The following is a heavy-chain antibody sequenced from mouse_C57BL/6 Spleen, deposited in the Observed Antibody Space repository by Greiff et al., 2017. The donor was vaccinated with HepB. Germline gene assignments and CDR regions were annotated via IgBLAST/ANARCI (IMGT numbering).Heavy chain of an antibody. J-gene: IGHJ3*01. CDR2: IYPCDGDT. V-gene: IGHV1-80*01. D-gene: IGHD1-1*01. CDR3: ASDYGSSSFAY. CDR1: GYAFSSYW. Sequence: VQLQQSGAELVKPGASVKISCKASGYAFSSYWMNWVKQRPGKGLEWIGQIYPCDGDTNYNGKFKGKATLTADKSSSTAYIQLSSLTSEDAAVYFCASDYGSSSFAYWGQGTLVTVSA.